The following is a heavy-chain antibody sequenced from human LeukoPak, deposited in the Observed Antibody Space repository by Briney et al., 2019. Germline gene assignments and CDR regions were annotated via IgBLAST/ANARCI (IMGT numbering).Heavy chain of an antibody. D-gene: IGHD3-9*01. CDR1: GGSISSYY. V-gene: IGHV4-59*01. J-gene: IGHJ5*02. Sequence: SETLSLTCTVSGGSISSYYWSWIRQPPGKGLEWIGYIYYSGSTNYNPSLKSRVTISVDTSKNQFSLKLSSVTAADTAVYYCARDQGNILTGYHWFDPWGQGTLVTVSP. CDR3: ARDQGNILTGYHWFDP. CDR2: IYYSGST.